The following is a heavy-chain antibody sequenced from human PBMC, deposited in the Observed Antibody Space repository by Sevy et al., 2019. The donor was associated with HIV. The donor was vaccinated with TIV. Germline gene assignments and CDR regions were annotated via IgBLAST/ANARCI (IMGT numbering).Heavy chain of an antibody. CDR3: TTDRAIFGVVIYGMDV. CDR2: IKSKTDGGTT. CDR1: GFTFSNAW. D-gene: IGHD3-3*01. Sequence: GGSLRLSCAASGFTFSNAWMSWVRQAPGKGLEWVGRIKSKTDGGTTYYATPVKGRFTISRDDSKNTLYLQMNSLKTEDTAVYYCTTDRAIFGVVIYGMDVWGQGTTVTVSS. V-gene: IGHV3-15*01. J-gene: IGHJ6*02.